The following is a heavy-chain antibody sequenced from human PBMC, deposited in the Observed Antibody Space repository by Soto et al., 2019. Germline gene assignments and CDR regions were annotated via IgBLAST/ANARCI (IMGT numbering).Heavy chain of an antibody. D-gene: IGHD3-3*01. CDR1: GDSITSSKHY. Sequence: PSETLSLTCTVSGDSITSSKHYWSWIRQHPGKGLEWIGYIYLSGFTYSTPSLKSRVNMSLDTSKNQFSLKLSSVTAADTAVYYCARGRLDAFWSGYLYYLDSWGLGTLVTVSS. J-gene: IGHJ4*02. CDR3: ARGRLDAFWSGYLYYLDS. V-gene: IGHV4-30-4*08. CDR2: IYLSGFT.